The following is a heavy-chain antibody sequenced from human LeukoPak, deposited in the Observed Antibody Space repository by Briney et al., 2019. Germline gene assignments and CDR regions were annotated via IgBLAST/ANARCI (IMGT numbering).Heavy chain of an antibody. J-gene: IGHJ4*02. CDR1: GFTFSSHA. CDR2: LSHDGGKK. CDR3: ARDLRGSDAYYFDY. Sequence: GGSLRLSCAASGFTFSSHAMHWVRQAPGKGLEWVAVLSHDGGKKYYADSVKGRFTISRDNSKNTLYLQMNSLRGEDTAVYYCARDLRGSDAYYFDYWGQGTLVTVSS. D-gene: IGHD3-10*01. V-gene: IGHV3-30-3*01.